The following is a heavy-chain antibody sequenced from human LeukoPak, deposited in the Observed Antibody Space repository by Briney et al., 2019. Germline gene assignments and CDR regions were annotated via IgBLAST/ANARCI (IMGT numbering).Heavy chain of an antibody. J-gene: IGHJ6*02. CDR2: ISYDGSNK. CDR3: ARDYYDSSGGYGMDV. D-gene: IGHD3-22*01. CDR1: GFTFSTYT. V-gene: IGHV3-30-3*01. Sequence: PGGSLRLSCAASGFTFSTYTVHWVRQAPGKGLEWVAIISYDGSNKYYADSVKSRFTISRDNSKNTLYLQMNSLRAEDTAVYYCARDYYDSSGGYGMDVWGQGTTVTVSS.